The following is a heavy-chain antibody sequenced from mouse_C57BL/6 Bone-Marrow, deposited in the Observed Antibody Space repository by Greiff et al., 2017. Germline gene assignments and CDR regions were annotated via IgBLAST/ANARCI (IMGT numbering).Heavy chain of an antibody. V-gene: IGHV14-4*01. Sequence: YASKFQGKATITVDTSSNTAYLQLSRLPSEDTAVYYCTRIAYWGQGTLVTVSA. CDR3: TRIAY. J-gene: IGHJ3*01.